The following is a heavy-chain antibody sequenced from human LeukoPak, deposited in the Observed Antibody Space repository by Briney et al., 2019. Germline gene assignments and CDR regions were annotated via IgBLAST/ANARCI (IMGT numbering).Heavy chain of an antibody. CDR1: GGSISSHY. D-gene: IGHD2-2*01. J-gene: IGHJ5*02. Sequence: SETLSLTCSVSGGSISSHYWTWMRQSAGKGLEWIGRMYVSGTIYSAGSTNYNPSFKSRVTMSEDMSKNQLSLKLTSVTAADTXXXXXXXXHXECSSTSCFGWFDPWGQGTLVTVSS. V-gene: IGHV4-4*07. CDR2: MYVSGTIYSAGST. CDR3: XXXHXECSSTSCFGWFDP.